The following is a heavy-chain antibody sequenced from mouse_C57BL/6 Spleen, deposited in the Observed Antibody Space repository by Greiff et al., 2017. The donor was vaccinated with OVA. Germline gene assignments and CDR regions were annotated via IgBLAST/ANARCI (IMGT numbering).Heavy chain of an antibody. Sequence: VQLKQSGPELVKPGASVKISCKASGYSFTGYYMNWVKQSPEKSLEWIGEINPSTGGTTYNQKFKAKATLTVDKSSSTAYMQLKSLTSEDSAVYYCAWDYFDYWGQGTTLTVSS. CDR3: AWDYFDY. CDR2: INPSTGGT. D-gene: IGHD4-1*01. V-gene: IGHV1-42*01. CDR1: GYSFTGYY. J-gene: IGHJ2*01.